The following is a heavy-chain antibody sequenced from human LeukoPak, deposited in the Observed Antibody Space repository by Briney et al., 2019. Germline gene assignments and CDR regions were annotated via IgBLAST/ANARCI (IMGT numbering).Heavy chain of an antibody. V-gene: IGHV1-2*02. Sequence: GASVKVSCKASRYTFTGYYMHWVRQAPGQGLEWMGWINPNSGGTNYAQKFQGRVTMTRDTSISTAYMELSRLRSDDTAVYYCARDLSLVGAAYYFDYWGQGTLVTVSS. CDR2: INPNSGGT. CDR3: ARDLSLVGAAYYFDY. D-gene: IGHD1-26*01. J-gene: IGHJ4*02. CDR1: RYTFTGYY.